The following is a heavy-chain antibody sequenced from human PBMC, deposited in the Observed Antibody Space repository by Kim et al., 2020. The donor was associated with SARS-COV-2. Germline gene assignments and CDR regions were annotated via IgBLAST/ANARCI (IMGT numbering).Heavy chain of an antibody. V-gene: IGHV1-69*13. CDR1: GGTFSSYA. CDR2: IIPIFGTA. CDR3: ARDNWGSSWYRGDYYGMDV. D-gene: IGHD6-13*01. Sequence: SVKVSCKASGGTFSSYAISWVRQAPGQGLEWMGGIIPIFGTANYAQKFQGRVTITADESTSTAYMELSSLRSEDTAVYYCARDNWGSSWYRGDYYGMDVWGQGTTVTVSS. J-gene: IGHJ6*02.